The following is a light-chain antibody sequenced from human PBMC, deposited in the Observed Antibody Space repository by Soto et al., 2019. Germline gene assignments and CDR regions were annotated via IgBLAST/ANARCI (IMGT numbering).Light chain of an antibody. V-gene: IGKV3-20*01. CDR1: QSISSSY. J-gene: IGKJ1*01. CDR3: QQYGSSLWT. Sequence: EIVLTQSPGTLSLSPGERATLSCRASQSISSSYLAWYQQKPGQAPRLLIYGASRRATGIPDRFSGRESGTDFTLTITTLEPEDSAVYYCQQYGSSLWTFGQGTKVDIK. CDR2: GAS.